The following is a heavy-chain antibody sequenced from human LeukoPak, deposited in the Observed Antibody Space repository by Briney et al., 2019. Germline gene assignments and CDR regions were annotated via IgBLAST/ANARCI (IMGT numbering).Heavy chain of an antibody. CDR3: AKDLKAGSGSYYSFYYYGMDV. Sequence: GGSLRLSCAASGFTFDDYAMHWVRQAPGEGLEWVSGISWNSGSIGYADSVKGRFTVSRDNAKNSLYLQMNSLRAEDTALYYCAKDLKAGSGSYYSFYYYGMDVWGQGTTVTVSS. J-gene: IGHJ6*02. D-gene: IGHD3-10*01. CDR2: ISWNSGSI. CDR1: GFTFDDYA. V-gene: IGHV3-9*01.